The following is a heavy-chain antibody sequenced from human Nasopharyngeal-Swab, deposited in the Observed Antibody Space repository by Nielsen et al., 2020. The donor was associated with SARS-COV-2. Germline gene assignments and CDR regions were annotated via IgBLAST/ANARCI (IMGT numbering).Heavy chain of an antibody. D-gene: IGHD6-6*01. CDR2: ISYDGSNK. V-gene: IGHV3-30*18. CDR3: AKGQGSSSYGMDV. J-gene: IGHJ6*02. Sequence: VRQAPGKGLEWVAVISYDGSNKYYADSAKGRFTISRDNSKNTLYLQMNSLRAEDTAVYYCAKGQGSSSYGMDVWGQGTTVTVSS.